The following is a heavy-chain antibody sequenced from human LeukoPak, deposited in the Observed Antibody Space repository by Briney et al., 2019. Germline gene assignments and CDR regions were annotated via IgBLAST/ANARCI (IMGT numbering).Heavy chain of an antibody. D-gene: IGHD2-2*01. CDR1: GFTFSNAW. J-gene: IGHJ6*03. CDR3: TTGGYCSSTSCYYYMDV. CDR2: IKSKTDGGTT. V-gene: IGHV3-15*01. Sequence: PGGSLRLSCAASGFTFSNAWMSWVRQAPGKGLEWVGRIKSKTDGGTTDYAAPVKGRFTISRDDSKNTLYLQMNSLKTEDTAVYYCTTGGYCSSTSCYYYMDVWGKGTTVTVSS.